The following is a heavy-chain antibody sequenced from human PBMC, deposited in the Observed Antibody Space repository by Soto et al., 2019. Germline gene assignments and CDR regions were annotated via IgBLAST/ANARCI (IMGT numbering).Heavy chain of an antibody. J-gene: IGHJ4*02. CDR2: IIPIFGTA. D-gene: IGHD3-16*02. Sequence: QVQLVQSGAEVKKPGSSVKVSCKASGGTFSSYAISWVRQAPGQGLEWMGGIIPIFGTANYAQKFQGRVTITADESTSKAYMELSSLSSEDTAVYYCARGALTFVGVITNFDYWGQGTLVTVSS. CDR1: GGTFSSYA. V-gene: IGHV1-69*12. CDR3: ARGALTFVGVITNFDY.